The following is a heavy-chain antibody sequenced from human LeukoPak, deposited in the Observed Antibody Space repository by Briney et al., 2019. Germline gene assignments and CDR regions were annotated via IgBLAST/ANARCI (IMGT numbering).Heavy chain of an antibody. V-gene: IGHV1-2*02. CDR1: GYTFTGYY. Sequence: GASVKVSCKASGYTFTGYYMHWVRQAPGQGLEWMGWINPNSGGTNYAQKFQGRVTMTRDASISTAYMELSRLRSDDTAVYYCARDLSWEYYFDYWGQGTLVTVSS. J-gene: IGHJ4*02. CDR2: INPNSGGT. D-gene: IGHD6-13*01. CDR3: ARDLSWEYYFDY.